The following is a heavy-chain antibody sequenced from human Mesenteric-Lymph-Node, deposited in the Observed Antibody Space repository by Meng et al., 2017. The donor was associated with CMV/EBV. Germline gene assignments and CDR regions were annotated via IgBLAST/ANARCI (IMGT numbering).Heavy chain of an antibody. V-gene: IGHV3-21*01. CDR2: ISSSSSYI. CDR3: ARSPAAAPFDY. J-gene: IGHJ4*02. Sequence: GESLKISCAASGFTFSSYSMNWVRQAPGKGLEWVSSISSSSSYIYYADSVKGRFTISRDNAKNSLYLQMNSLRAEDTAVYYCARSPAAAPFDYWGQGTLVTVSS. CDR1: GFTFSSYS.